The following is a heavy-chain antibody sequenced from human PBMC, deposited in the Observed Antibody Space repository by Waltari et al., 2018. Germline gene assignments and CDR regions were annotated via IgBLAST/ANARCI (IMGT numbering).Heavy chain of an antibody. CDR2: INPNSGGT. CDR1: GYTFTGYY. J-gene: IGHJ3*02. V-gene: IGHV1-2*06. CDR3: ARSGYYDRDAFDI. D-gene: IGHD3-22*01. Sequence: VQLVQSGAEVKKTGASVKVSCKASGYTFTGYYMHWLRQAPGQGLEWMGRINPNSGGTNYAQKCQGRVTMTRDTSISTAYMELSRLRSDDTAVYYCARSGYYDRDAFDIWGQGTMVTVSS.